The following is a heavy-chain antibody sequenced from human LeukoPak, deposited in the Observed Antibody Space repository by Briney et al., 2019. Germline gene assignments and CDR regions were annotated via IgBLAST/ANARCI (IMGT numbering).Heavy chain of an antibody. CDR3: ARERQVVPAAMVDYYYGMDV. CDR2: INPNSGGT. D-gene: IGHD2-2*01. Sequence: GASVKVSCKASGYTFTGYYMHWVRQAPGQGLERMGWINPNSGGTNYAQKFQGWVTMTRDTSISTAYMELSRLRSDDTAVYYCARERQVVPAAMVDYYYGMDVWGQGTTVTVSS. CDR1: GYTFTGYY. J-gene: IGHJ6*02. V-gene: IGHV1-2*04.